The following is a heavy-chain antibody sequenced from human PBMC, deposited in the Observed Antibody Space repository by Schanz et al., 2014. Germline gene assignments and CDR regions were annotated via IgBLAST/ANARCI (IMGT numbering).Heavy chain of an antibody. CDR2: ISGSGGST. CDR3: AGDWASGRYYSDY. D-gene: IGHD1-26*01. Sequence: EVQLVESGGGLIQPGGSLRLSCAASRFTFSNYAMSWVRQAPGKGLEWVSAISGSGGSTYYADSVKGRFAISRDNSKDTLYLQMNSLRTEDTAVYYCAGDWASGRYYSDYWGQGTLVTVSS. CDR1: RFTFSNYA. V-gene: IGHV3-23*04. J-gene: IGHJ4*02.